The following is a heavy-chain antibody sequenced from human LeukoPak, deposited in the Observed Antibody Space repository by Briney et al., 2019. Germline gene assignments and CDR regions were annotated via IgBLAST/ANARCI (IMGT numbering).Heavy chain of an antibody. D-gene: IGHD3-22*01. CDR1: GFTVSSNY. J-gene: IGHJ4*02. V-gene: IGHV3-53*01. Sequence: GGSLRLSCAASGFTVSSNYMSWVRQAPGKGLEWVSVIYSGGSTYYADSVKGRFTISRDNSKNTLYLQMNSLRAEDTAVYYCAKQDDSSGYYYPPFDYWGQGTLVTVSS. CDR2: IYSGGST. CDR3: AKQDDSSGYYYPPFDY.